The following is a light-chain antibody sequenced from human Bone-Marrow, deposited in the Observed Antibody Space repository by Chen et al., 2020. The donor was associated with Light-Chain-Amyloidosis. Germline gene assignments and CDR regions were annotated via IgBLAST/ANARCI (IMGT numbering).Light chain of an antibody. CDR2: EVT. V-gene: IGLV2-14*01. Sequence: QSALTQPASVSGSPGQSITISCTGTSSDVGGDNHVTWYQQHPDKAPTLMIYEVTKRPSWVPDRFSGSESDNTDPLTISGLQTEDDADYFCSSDTITNTLVFGSGAKVTVL. J-gene: IGLJ1*01. CDR1: SSDVGGDNH. CDR3: SSDTITNTLV.